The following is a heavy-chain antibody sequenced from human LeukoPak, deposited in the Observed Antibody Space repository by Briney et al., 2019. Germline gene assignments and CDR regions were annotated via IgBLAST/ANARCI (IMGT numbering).Heavy chain of an antibody. CDR2: ISTYNVNT. J-gene: IGHJ6*03. CDR1: GYTFTNYG. Sequence: ASVKVSCKASGYTFTNYGISWVRQAPGQGLEWMGWISTYNVNTKSAQKFQGRVTMTTDTSTSTAYMELRSLRSDDTAVYYCARTRRRYFDWLLYLGYMDVWGKRTTVTVSS. D-gene: IGHD3-9*01. V-gene: IGHV1-18*01. CDR3: ARTRRRYFDWLLYLGYMDV.